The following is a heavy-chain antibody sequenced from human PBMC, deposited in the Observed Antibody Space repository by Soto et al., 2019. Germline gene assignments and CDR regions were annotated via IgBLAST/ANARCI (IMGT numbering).Heavy chain of an antibody. CDR3: ARSNAYNDVWSGYFDY. V-gene: IGHV4-4*02. D-gene: IGHD3-3*01. CDR2: IYHSGST. CDR1: GGSISSSNW. J-gene: IGHJ4*02. Sequence: PSETLSLTCAVSGGSISSSNWWSWVRQPPGKGLEWIGEIYHSGSTNYNPSLKSRVTISVDTSKNQFSLKLSSVTAANTAVYYCARSNAYNDVWSGYFDYWGQGTLVTVSS.